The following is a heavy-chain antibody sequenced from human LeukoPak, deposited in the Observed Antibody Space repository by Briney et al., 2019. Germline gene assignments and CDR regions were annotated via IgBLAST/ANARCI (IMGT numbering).Heavy chain of an antibody. Sequence: ASVKVSCKASGYTFTSFGISWVRQAPGQGLEWMGWISSYNGNTNYAQKLQGRVTITMDTSISTAYMELSSLTSEDTAVYYCARGLYGGASSDYWGQGTLVTVSS. J-gene: IGHJ4*02. D-gene: IGHD3-16*01. CDR2: ISSYNGNT. V-gene: IGHV1-18*01. CDR3: ARGLYGGASSDY. CDR1: GYTFTSFG.